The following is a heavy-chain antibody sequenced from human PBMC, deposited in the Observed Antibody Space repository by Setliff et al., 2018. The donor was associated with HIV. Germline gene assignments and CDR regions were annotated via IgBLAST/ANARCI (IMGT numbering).Heavy chain of an antibody. J-gene: IGHJ4*02. Sequence: PSETLSLTCAVYGGSFSGFYWTWIRQPPGKGLEWIGEINHSGNTNYNPSLNSRVLISVDTSKNQFSLKMLSVTAADTAVYYCARGFGHYGSGSSLPLGYWGQGTLVTVSS. CDR2: INHSGNT. CDR1: GGSFSGFY. V-gene: IGHV4-34*01. CDR3: ARGFGHYGSGSSLPLGY. D-gene: IGHD3-10*01.